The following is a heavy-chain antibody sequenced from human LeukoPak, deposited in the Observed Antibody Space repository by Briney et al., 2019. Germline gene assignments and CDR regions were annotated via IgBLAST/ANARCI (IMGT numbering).Heavy chain of an antibody. CDR2: IYPGDSDT. Sequence: RGESLKISCKGSGYSFTSYWIGWVRQMPGKGLELMGIIYPGDSDTRYSPSFQGQVTISADNSISTAYLQWSSLKASDTAMYYCARNRLDSSGYKSDYYYMDVWGKGTTVTVSS. CDR1: GYSFTSYW. CDR3: ARNRLDSSGYKSDYYYMDV. V-gene: IGHV5-51*01. J-gene: IGHJ6*03. D-gene: IGHD3-22*01.